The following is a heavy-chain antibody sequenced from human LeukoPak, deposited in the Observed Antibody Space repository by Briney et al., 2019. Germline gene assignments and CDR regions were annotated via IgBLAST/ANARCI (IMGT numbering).Heavy chain of an antibody. CDR2: IYPDDSDT. CDR3: AIGRGGQQLGDF. Sequence: TGESLKISCKHSEYSFPTYCVGWVRQMPGKGLEWMGIIYPDDSDTRYSPSFQGQVTISADRSISTAYLQWSSLKASDTAMYYCAIGRGGQQLGDFWGQGTLVTVSS. CDR1: EYSFPTYC. V-gene: IGHV5-51*01. J-gene: IGHJ4*02. D-gene: IGHD6-13*01.